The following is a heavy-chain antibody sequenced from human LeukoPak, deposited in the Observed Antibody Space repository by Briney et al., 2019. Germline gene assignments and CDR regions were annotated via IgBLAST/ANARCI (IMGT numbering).Heavy chain of an antibody. CDR2: INPNSGGT. V-gene: IGHV1-2*02. CDR1: RYTFTGYY. Sequence: ASVKVSCKASRYTFTGYYMHWVRQAPGQGLEWMGWINPNSGGTNYAQKFQGRVTMTRDTSISTAYMELSRLRSDDTAVYYCARALPGTTATAFDYWGQGTLVTVSS. D-gene: IGHD1-7*01. J-gene: IGHJ4*02. CDR3: ARALPGTTATAFDY.